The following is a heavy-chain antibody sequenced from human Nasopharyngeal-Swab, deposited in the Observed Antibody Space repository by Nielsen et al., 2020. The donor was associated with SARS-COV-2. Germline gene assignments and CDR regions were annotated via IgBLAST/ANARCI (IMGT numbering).Heavy chain of an antibody. CDR1: GGSLSYYY. CDR2: MYYTGSG. CDR3: AKEGATGWFDP. Sequence: SETLSLTCTLSGGSLSYYYWSWIRQPPGKGLEWIGYMYYTGSGDYNPSLKSRVTMFMDTSKNQFSLRLRSVTAADTAVYYCAKEGATGWFDPWGQGTLVTVSS. J-gene: IGHJ5*02. V-gene: IGHV4-59*01.